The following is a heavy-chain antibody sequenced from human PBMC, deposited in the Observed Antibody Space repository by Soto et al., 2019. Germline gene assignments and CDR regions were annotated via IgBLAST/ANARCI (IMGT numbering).Heavy chain of an antibody. Sequence: SVKVSCKASGGTFSSYAISWVRQAPGQGPEWMGGIIPIFGTANYAQKFQGRATITADESTSTAYMELSSLRSEDTAVYYCASHPGYCSSTSCPFDYWGQGTLVTVSS. CDR2: IIPIFGTA. J-gene: IGHJ4*02. V-gene: IGHV1-69*13. CDR1: GGTFSSYA. CDR3: ASHPGYCSSTSCPFDY. D-gene: IGHD2-2*01.